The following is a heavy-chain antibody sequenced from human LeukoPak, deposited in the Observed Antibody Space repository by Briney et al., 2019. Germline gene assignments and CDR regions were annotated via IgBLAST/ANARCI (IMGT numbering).Heavy chain of an antibody. V-gene: IGHV4-34*01. Sequence: SETLSLTCAVYGGSFSGYYWSWIRQPPGKGLEWIGEINHSGSTNYNPSLKSRVTISVGTSKNQFSLKLSSVTAADTAVYYCARDPYFGELSPYLYYYYMDVWGKGTTVTISS. CDR1: GGSFSGYY. CDR2: INHSGST. D-gene: IGHD3-10*01. J-gene: IGHJ6*03. CDR3: ARDPYFGELSPYLYYYYMDV.